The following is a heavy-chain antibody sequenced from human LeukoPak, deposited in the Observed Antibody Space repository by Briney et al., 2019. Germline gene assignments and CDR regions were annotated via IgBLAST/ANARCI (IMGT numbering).Heavy chain of an antibody. J-gene: IGHJ4*02. Sequence: ASVKVSCKSSGYTFTSYGISWVRQAPGQGLEWMGWISAYNGNTNYAQKLQGRVTMTTGTSTSTAYMELRSLRSDDTAVYYCARDDKYYYDNSGRTDYWGQGTLVTVSS. D-gene: IGHD3-22*01. CDR3: ARDDKYYYDNSGRTDY. CDR2: ISAYNGNT. CDR1: GYTFTSYG. V-gene: IGHV1-18*01.